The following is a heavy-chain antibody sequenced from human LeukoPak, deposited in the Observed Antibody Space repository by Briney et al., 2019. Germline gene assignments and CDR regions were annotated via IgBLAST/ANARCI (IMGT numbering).Heavy chain of an antibody. CDR2: ISGSGDNT. CDR3: ARVTYGSGTYGAFDY. V-gene: IGHV3-23*01. CDR1: GFTFSSYA. Sequence: GGSLRLSCAASGFTFSSYAMSWVRQAPGKGLEWVSTISGSGDNTYYADSVKGRFTISRDNSKNTLYLQMNSLRAEDTAVYYCARVTYGSGTYGAFDYWGQGTLVTVSS. D-gene: IGHD3-10*01. J-gene: IGHJ4*02.